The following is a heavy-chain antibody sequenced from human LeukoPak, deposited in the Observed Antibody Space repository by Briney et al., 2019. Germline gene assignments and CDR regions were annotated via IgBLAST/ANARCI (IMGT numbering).Heavy chain of an antibody. CDR2: MNPNSGNT. D-gene: IGHD2-2*01. CDR3: AGPSGYCSSTSCYATFDY. J-gene: IGHJ4*02. Sequence: GASVKVSCKASGYTFTSYDINWVRQATGQGLEWMGWMNPNSGNTGYAQKFQGRVTMTRNTSISTAYMELSSLRSEDTAVYYCAGPSGYCSSTSCYATFDYWGQGTLVTVSS. CDR1: GYTFTSYD. V-gene: IGHV1-8*01.